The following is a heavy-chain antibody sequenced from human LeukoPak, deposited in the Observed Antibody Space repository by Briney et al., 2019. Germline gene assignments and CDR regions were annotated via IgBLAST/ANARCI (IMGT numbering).Heavy chain of an antibody. CDR1: GFTLSSYW. V-gene: IGHV3-7*01. Sequence: WSLRLSCAASGFTLSSYWMSWVRQAPGKGLEWVANIKQDGREIYYVDSVKGRFTISRDNAKSSLYLQMNSLRAEDTAVYYCARDKQVGATYFDYWGQGTLVTVSS. D-gene: IGHD1-26*01. CDR3: ARDKQVGATYFDY. J-gene: IGHJ4*02. CDR2: IKQDGREI.